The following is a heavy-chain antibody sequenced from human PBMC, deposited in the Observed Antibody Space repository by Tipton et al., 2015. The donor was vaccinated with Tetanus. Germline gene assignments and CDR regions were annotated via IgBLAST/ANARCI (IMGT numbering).Heavy chain of an antibody. D-gene: IGHD1-26*01. CDR2: VYSSGST. V-gene: IGHV4-4*07. CDR3: ARDFRERSGTYYSYYYTMDV. Sequence: LRLSCTVSGDSLNTFYWNWIRQPAGKGLEWIGHVYSSGSTNYNPSLKSRVTMSIDAPKNQFSLELTSVTAADTAVYYCARDFRERSGTYYSYYYTMDVWGQGTTVTVSS. J-gene: IGHJ6*02. CDR1: GDSLNTFY.